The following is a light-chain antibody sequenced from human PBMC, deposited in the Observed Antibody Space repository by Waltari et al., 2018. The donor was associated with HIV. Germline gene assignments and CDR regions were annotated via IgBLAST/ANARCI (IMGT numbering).Light chain of an antibody. CDR1: QSVFYNSNNMNY. J-gene: IGKJ4*01. V-gene: IGKV4-1*01. Sequence: DVVMTQSPNSLSVSLNETATINCKSSQSVFYNSNNMNYLAWLQQRPRQTPNLIIYGASTRESGVPDRFSGSGSGTHFTLTITNFQAEDVALYYCQQYYTTPLTFGGGTRVDI. CDR2: GAS. CDR3: QQYYTTPLT.